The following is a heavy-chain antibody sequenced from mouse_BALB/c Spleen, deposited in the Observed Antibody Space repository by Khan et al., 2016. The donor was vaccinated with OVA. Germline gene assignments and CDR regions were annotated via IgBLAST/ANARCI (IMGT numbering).Heavy chain of an antibody. CDR3: VSDGTYYRDDGLFAY. D-gene: IGHD1-2*01. J-gene: IGHJ3*01. Sequence: QVQLKQSGAELARPGASVKMSCKASGYTFTSYTIHWIKLRPGQGLEWIGYINPSNGYTNYNQKFKDKATLTADKSSTTAYMQLNSLTADGTAIYNCVSDGTYYRDDGLFAYWGQGTLVTVSA. CDR1: GYTFTSYT. V-gene: IGHV1-4*01. CDR2: INPSNGYT.